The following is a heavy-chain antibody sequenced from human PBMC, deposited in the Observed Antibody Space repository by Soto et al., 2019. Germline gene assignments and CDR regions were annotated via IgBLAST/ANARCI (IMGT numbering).Heavy chain of an antibody. J-gene: IGHJ4*02. D-gene: IGHD2-2*03. V-gene: IGHV4-4*02. CDR1: SGSISTGNW. Sequence: QVELQESGPRLVKSSGTLSLTCEVSSGSISTGNWWSWVRQPPGKGLEWIGEIYYTGATNYNPSPKSRVTMTMAKSKDQFSLILTSASAAATAVYYCARVFSSGGSWMYYFNFWGQGILVSVSS. CDR3: ARVFSSGGSWMYYFNF. CDR2: IYYTGAT.